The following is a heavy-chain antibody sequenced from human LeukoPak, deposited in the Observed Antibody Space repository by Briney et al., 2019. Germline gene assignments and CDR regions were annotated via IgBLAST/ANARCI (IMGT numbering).Heavy chain of an antibody. Sequence: PGGSLRLSCTASGLTFSTSGFNWVRQAPGKGLEWVSGINWNGGSTGYADSVKGRFTISRDNAKNSLYLQMNSLRAEDTALHYCARDRSITIFGVVIIGWFDPWGQGTLVTVSS. D-gene: IGHD3-3*01. CDR1: GLTFSTSG. CDR3: ARDRSITIFGVVIIGWFDP. CDR2: INWNGGST. J-gene: IGHJ5*02. V-gene: IGHV3-20*04.